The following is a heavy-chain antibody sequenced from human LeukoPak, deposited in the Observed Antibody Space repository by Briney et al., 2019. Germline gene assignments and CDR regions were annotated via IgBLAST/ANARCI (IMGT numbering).Heavy chain of an antibody. CDR2: IKQDGSEK. Sequence: GGSLRLSCAASAFTFSSYWMSWVRQAPGKGLEWVANIKQDGSEKYYVDSVKGRFTISRDNAKNSLYLQMNSLRTEDTALYYCAKDYSGSYYGGDYWGQGTLVTVSS. CDR3: AKDYSGSYYGGDY. J-gene: IGHJ4*02. V-gene: IGHV3-7*03. D-gene: IGHD1-26*01. CDR1: AFTFSSYW.